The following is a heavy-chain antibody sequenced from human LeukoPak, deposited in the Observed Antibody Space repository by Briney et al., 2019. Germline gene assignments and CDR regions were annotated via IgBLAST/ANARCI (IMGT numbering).Heavy chain of an antibody. Sequence: ASVKVSCKASGYTFTSYYMHWVRQAPGQGLEWMGIINPSGGSTSYAQKFQGRVTMTRDMSTSTVYMELSSLRSGDTAVYYCARGLPTYYYDSSGYADYWGQGTLVTVSS. J-gene: IGHJ4*02. CDR1: GYTFTSYY. V-gene: IGHV1-46*01. CDR2: INPSGGST. D-gene: IGHD3-22*01. CDR3: ARGLPTYYYDSSGYADY.